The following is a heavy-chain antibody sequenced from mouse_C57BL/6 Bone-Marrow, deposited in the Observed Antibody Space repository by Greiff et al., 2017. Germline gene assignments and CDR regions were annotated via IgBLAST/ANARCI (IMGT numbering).Heavy chain of an antibody. D-gene: IGHD2-4*01. Sequence: QVQLQQPGAELVKPGASVKVSCKASGYTFTSYWMHWVKQRPGQGLEWIGRIHPSASDTNYNQKFKGKATLTVDKSSSTAYMQLSSLTSADSAVYYCAIKGYYDYGGNYFDYWGQGTTLTVSS. CDR3: AIKGYYDYGGNYFDY. V-gene: IGHV1-74*01. J-gene: IGHJ2*01. CDR1: GYTFTSYW. CDR2: IHPSASDT.